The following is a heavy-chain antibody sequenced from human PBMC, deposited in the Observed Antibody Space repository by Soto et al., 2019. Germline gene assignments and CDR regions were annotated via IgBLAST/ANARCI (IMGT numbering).Heavy chain of an antibody. J-gene: IGHJ4*02. CDR2: IYWNDDK. Sequence: SGPTLVNPTPTLTLTCTFSGFSLSTSGVGVGWIRQPPGKALEWLALIYWNDDKPYSPYLKSRITRTKDTSKNQVVLTMTNMDPVDTATYYCAHTSITMVLGVIKYYFDYWGQGTLVTVSS. V-gene: IGHV2-5*01. CDR1: GFSLSTSGVG. D-gene: IGHD3-10*01. CDR3: AHTSITMVLGVIKYYFDY.